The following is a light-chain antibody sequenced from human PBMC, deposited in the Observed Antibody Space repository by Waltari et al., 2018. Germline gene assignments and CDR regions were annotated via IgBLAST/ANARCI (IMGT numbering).Light chain of an antibody. V-gene: IGKV3-15*01. CDR1: QSVSSK. CDR2: GAS. J-gene: IGKJ1*01. Sequence: EIVMTHSPATLSVSPGERATLSCRASQSVSSKLAWYQQKPGQAPRLLIYGASTRATGIPARFSGSGSGTEFTLTISSLQSEDFAVYYCHQYNNWPRTFGQGTKVEIK. CDR3: HQYNNWPRT.